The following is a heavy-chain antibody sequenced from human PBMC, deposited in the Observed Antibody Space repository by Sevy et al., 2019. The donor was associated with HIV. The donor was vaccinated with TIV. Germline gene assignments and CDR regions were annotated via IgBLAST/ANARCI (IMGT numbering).Heavy chain of an antibody. CDR2: IKQDGSEK. CDR3: ARVDILTGYSPLWY. J-gene: IGHJ4*02. CDR1: GFTFSSYW. Sequence: GGSLRLSCAASGFTFSSYWMSWVRQAPGKGLEWVANIKQDGSEKYYVDSVKGRFTISRDNAKNSLYLQMNSLRAEDTAMYYCARVDILTGYSPLWYWGQGTLVTVSS. D-gene: IGHD3-9*01. V-gene: IGHV3-7*03.